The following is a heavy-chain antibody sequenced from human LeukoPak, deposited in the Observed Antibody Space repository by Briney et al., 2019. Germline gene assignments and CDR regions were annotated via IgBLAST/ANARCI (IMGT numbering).Heavy chain of an antibody. D-gene: IGHD3-10*01. V-gene: IGHV3-23*01. Sequence: GSLRLSCAASGFTFSSYAMSWVRQAPGKGLEWVSAISGSGGSTYYADSVKGRFTISRDNSKNTLYLQMNSLRAEDTAVYYCAKVPYYYGSGSTLFDYWGQGTLVTVSS. J-gene: IGHJ4*02. CDR2: ISGSGGST. CDR1: GFTFSSYA. CDR3: AKVPYYYGSGSTLFDY.